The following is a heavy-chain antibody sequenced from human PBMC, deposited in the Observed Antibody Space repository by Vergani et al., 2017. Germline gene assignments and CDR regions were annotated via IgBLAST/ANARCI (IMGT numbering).Heavy chain of an antibody. D-gene: IGHD6-13*01. CDR1: GGTFSSYA. V-gene: IGHV1-69*01. CDR2: IIPIFGTA. J-gene: IGHJ5*02. CDR3: ARVPGPGSSSWYWFDP. Sequence: QVQLVQSGAEVEKPGSSVKVSCKASGGTFSSYAISWVRQAPGQGLEWMGGIIPIFGTANYAQKFQGRVTITADESTSTAYMELSSLRSEDTAVYYCARVPGPGSSSWYWFDPWGQGTLVTVSS.